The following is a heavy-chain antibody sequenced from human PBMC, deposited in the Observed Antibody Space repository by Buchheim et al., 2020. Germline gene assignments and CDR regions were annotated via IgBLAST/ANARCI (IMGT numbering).Heavy chain of an antibody. D-gene: IGHD2-2*02. CDR1: GGSFSGYY. CDR3: ARCLGYCSGASCYTGYYYYYGMDV. Sequence: QVQLQQWGAGLLKPSETLSLTCAVYGGSFSGYYWSWIRQPPGKGLEWIGEINHSGSTNYNPSLKSRVTISVDTSKNQFSLKLSSVTAADTAVHYCARCLGYCSGASCYTGYYYYYGMDVWGQGTT. CDR2: INHSGST. V-gene: IGHV4-34*01. J-gene: IGHJ6*02.